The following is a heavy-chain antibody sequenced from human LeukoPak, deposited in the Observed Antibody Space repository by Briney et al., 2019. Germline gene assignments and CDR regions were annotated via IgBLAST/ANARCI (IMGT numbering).Heavy chain of an antibody. Sequence: PGGSLRLSYAASGFTFSNYWMSWVRQAPGKGLEWVANIQKDGGGKNYADSVKGRFTISRDNAKNSVFLQMNSLRAEDTALYYCARIGHDLYQTFDTCGHRTLITVSS. V-gene: IGHV3-7*03. J-gene: IGHJ5*01. D-gene: IGHD2-2*01. CDR2: IQKDGGGK. CDR3: ARIGHDLYQTFDT. CDR1: GFTFSNYW.